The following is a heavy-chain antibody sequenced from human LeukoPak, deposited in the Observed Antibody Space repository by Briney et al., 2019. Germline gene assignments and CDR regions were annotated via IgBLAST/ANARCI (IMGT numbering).Heavy chain of an antibody. CDR3: ARGFWFFDL. Sequence: PGGSLRLSCAASGFTFSSYWMSWVRQAPGKGLEWVANIKEDGSDKKYVDSVKGRFTTSRDNAKNSLYLQMNSLRAEDTAVYYCARGFWFFDLWGRGTLVTVSS. J-gene: IGHJ2*01. CDR2: IKEDGSDK. CDR1: GFTFSSYW. V-gene: IGHV3-7*02.